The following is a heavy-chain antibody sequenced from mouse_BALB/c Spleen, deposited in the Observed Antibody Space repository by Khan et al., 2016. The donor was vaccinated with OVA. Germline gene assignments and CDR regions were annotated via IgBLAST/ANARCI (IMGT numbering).Heavy chain of an antibody. Sequence: QVQLKDSGPGLVVPSQSLSITCTVSGFSLSRYNIHWVRQPPGKGLEWLGMIWGGGGTDYNSTLKSRLSISKDNSKSQVFLKMNSLQTDDTAMYFWARAYYRYDGYYAMDYWGQGTSVTVSS. D-gene: IGHD2-14*01. V-gene: IGHV2-6-4*01. CDR2: IWGGGGT. J-gene: IGHJ4*01. CDR1: GFSLSRYN. CDR3: ARAYYRYDGYYAMDY.